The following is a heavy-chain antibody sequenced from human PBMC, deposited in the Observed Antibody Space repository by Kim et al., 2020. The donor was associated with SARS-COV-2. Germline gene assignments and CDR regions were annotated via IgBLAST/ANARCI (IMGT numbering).Heavy chain of an antibody. J-gene: IGHJ4*02. V-gene: IGHV1-3*01. Sequence: KYSQKFQGRVTITRDTSASTAYMELSSLRSEDTAVYYCARDGDYGDYADYWGQGTLVTVSS. D-gene: IGHD4-17*01. CDR3: ARDGDYGDYADY.